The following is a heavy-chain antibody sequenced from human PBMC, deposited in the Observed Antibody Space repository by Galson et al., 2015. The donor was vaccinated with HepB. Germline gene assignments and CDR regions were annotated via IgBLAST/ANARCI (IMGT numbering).Heavy chain of an antibody. D-gene: IGHD2-2*01. J-gene: IGHJ5*02. CDR2: IIPILGLS. CDR3: AREPVELPATILGWFDP. CDR1: GGAFSSYA. Sequence: SVKVSCKASGGAFSSYAITWVRQAPGQGLEWMGRIIPILGLSSYPQRFQGRVTITADTSTSTAYMELHSLRSEDTAVYYCAREPVELPATILGWFDPWGQGTLVPVSS. V-gene: IGHV1-69*04.